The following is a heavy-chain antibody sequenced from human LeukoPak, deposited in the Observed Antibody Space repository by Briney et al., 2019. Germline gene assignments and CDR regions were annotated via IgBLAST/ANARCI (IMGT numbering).Heavy chain of an antibody. CDR1: GFTFSSYA. CDR2: ISGSGGST. Sequence: GGSLRLSCAASGFTFSSYAMSWVRQAPGKGLEWVSAISGSGGSTYYADSVKGRFNISRDNSKDTLYLQMNSLRAEDTAVYYCANIDEGTKKDAFDIWGQGTMVTVSS. CDR3: ANIDEGTKKDAFDI. J-gene: IGHJ3*02. V-gene: IGHV3-23*01.